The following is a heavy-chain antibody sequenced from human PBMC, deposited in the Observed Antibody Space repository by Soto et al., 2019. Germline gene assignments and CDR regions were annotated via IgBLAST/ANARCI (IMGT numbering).Heavy chain of an antibody. CDR1: GVSISGSSYY. Sequence: SETLSLTCSVSGVSISGSSYYWGWIRQPPGKGLEWIGSIYYSGQTYYNPSLKSRVTISVDRSKNQFSLNLTSLTATDTAFYYCARHGSSWGQGTLVTVS. J-gene: IGHJ5*02. V-gene: IGHV4-39*01. CDR3: ARHGSS. CDR2: IYYSGQT.